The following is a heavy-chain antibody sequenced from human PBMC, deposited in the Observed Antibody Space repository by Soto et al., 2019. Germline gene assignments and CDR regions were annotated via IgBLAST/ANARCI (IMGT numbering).Heavy chain of an antibody. D-gene: IGHD2-15*01. CDR3: VHIVLGPPGAEDINAFST. J-gene: IGHJ5*02. CDR1: GFSLSTTRVG. V-gene: IGHV2-5*02. Sequence: QITLKESGPTLLKPTQTLTLTCTFSGFSLSTTRVGVGWLRQPLGTALQWLGLIYWDADNHYSPSLKSRLTMNKDTSKNQVGLTMKNMDPVYTAPYYCVHIVLGPPGAEDINAFSTWAAGSPVSVSS. CDR2: IYWDADN.